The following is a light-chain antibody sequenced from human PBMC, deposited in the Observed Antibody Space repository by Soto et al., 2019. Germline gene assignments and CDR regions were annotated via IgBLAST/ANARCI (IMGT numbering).Light chain of an antibody. Sequence: DIVMTQSPDSLAVSLGERATINCKSSQSVLSSSNNKNCLAWYQQKSGQPPKLLIYWVSTRESGVPDRFSGSGSGTDFTLTISSLQAEDVAAYYCQHYYTIPWTFGQGTRVEIK. CDR2: WVS. J-gene: IGKJ1*01. V-gene: IGKV4-1*01. CDR1: QSVLSSSNNKNC. CDR3: QHYYTIPWT.